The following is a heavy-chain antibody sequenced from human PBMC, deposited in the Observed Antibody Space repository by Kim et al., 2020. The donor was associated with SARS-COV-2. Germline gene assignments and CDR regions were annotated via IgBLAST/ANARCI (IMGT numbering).Heavy chain of an antibody. CDR2: IYYSGST. V-gene: IGHV4-59*13. CDR1: GGSISSYY. CDR3: ARTSIAAAGSCLFDY. Sequence: SETLSLTCTVSGGSISSYYWSWIRQPPGKGLEWIGYIYYSGSTNYNPSLKSRVTISVDTSKNQFSLKLSSVTAADTAVYYCARTSIAAAGSCLFDYWGQGTLVTVSS. J-gene: IGHJ4*02. D-gene: IGHD6-13*01.